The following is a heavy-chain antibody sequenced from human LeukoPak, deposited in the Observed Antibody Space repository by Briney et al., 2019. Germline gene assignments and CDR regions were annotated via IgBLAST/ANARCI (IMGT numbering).Heavy chain of an antibody. CDR2: ITWSGGST. CDR1: GFTFDDYG. V-gene: IGHV3-20*04. CDR3: ARDLLRFGELWENWFDP. J-gene: IGHJ5*02. D-gene: IGHD3-10*01. Sequence: PGGSLRLSCAASGFTFDDYGMNWVRQAPGKGPEWVSGITWSGGSTGYTDSVKGRFTISRDNAKNSLYLQMNSLRAEDTALYYCARDLLRFGELWENWFDPWGQGTLVTVSS.